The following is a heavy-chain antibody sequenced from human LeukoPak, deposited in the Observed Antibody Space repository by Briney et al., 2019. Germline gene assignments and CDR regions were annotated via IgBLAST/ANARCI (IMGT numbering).Heavy chain of an antibody. CDR1: GGSISSYY. V-gene: IGHV4-59*01. CDR2: IYYSGST. Sequence: SETLSLTCTVSGGSISSYYWSWIRQPPGKGLEWIGYIYYSGSTNYNPSLKSRVTISVDTSKNQFSLKLSSVTAADTAVYYCARVGLWFGASWFDPWGQGTLVTVSS. J-gene: IGHJ5*02. D-gene: IGHD3-10*01. CDR3: ARVGLWFGASWFDP.